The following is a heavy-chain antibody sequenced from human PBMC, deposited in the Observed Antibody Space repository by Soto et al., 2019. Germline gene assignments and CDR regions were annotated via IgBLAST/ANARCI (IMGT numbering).Heavy chain of an antibody. Sequence: PGGSLRLSCAASGFTFSSYAMSWVRQAPGKGLEWVSAISGSGGSTYYAGPVKGRFTISRDNSKNTLYLQMNSLRAEDTAVYYCAKDRRAIVVVITPPNGMDVWGQGTTVTVSS. D-gene: IGHD3-22*01. CDR3: AKDRRAIVVVITPPNGMDV. J-gene: IGHJ6*02. V-gene: IGHV3-23*01. CDR2: ISGSGGST. CDR1: GFTFSSYA.